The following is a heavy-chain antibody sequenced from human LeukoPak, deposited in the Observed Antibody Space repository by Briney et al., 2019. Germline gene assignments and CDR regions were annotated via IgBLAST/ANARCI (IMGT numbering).Heavy chain of an antibody. V-gene: IGHV3-48*03. CDR1: GFTFSSYE. CDR2: ISSSGSTI. J-gene: IGHJ1*01. Sequence: PGGSLRLSCAASGFTFSSYEMNWVRQAPGKGLEWVSYISSSGSTISYADSVKGRFTISRDNAKNSLYLQMNSLRAEDTAVYYCARLYCSSTNCYSYFQHLGQGTVVTVSS. CDR3: ARLYCSSTNCYSYFQH. D-gene: IGHD2-2*01.